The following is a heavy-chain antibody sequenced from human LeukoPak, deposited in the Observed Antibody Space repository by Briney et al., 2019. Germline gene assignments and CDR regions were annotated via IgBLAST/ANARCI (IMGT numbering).Heavy chain of an antibody. CDR2: IIPIFGTA. V-gene: IGHV1-69*13. J-gene: IGHJ4*02. Sequence: VASVKVSCKASGYTFTSYDINWVRQATGQGLEWMGGIIPIFGTANYAQKFQGRVTITADESTSTAYMELSSLRSEDTAVYYCARVNDILTGYYNGYFNYWGQGTLVTVSS. CDR3: ARVNDILTGYYNGYFNY. CDR1: GYTFTSYD. D-gene: IGHD3-9*01.